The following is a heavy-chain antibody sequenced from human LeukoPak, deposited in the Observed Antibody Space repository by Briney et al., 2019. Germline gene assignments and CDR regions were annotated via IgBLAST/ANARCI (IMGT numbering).Heavy chain of an antibody. CDR3: ARDGARGRYYYYGMDV. D-gene: IGHD3-16*01. Sequence: GGSLRLSCAASGFTFTDYAMNWVRQAPGKGLEWVSSISSSSSYIYYADSVKGRFTISRDNAKNSLYLQMNSLRAEDTAVYYCARDGARGRYYYYGMDVWGQGTTVTVSS. CDR1: GFTFTDYA. J-gene: IGHJ6*02. V-gene: IGHV3-21*01. CDR2: ISSSSSYI.